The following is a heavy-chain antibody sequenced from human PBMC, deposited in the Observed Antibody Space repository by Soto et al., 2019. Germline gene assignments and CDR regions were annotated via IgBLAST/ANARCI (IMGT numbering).Heavy chain of an antibody. Sequence: QVPLVQSGAEVKKPGASVKVSCKASGYTFTGYYMHWVRQAPGQGLEWMGWINPNSGGTNYAQKFQGRVTMTRDTSISTAYIELSRLISDDTAVYYCARARDCSSTRCYLFAYWGQGTLVAVSS. CDR3: ARARDCSSTRCYLFAY. CDR2: INPNSGGT. V-gene: IGHV1-2*02. J-gene: IGHJ4*02. D-gene: IGHD2-2*01. CDR1: GYTFTGYY.